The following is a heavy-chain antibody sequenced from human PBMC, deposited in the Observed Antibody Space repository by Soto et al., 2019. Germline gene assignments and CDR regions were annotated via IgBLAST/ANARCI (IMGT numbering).Heavy chain of an antibody. CDR1: GFNFKKFA. J-gene: IGHJ4*02. D-gene: IGHD6-19*01. CDR2: ISCCGGST. V-gene: IGHV3-23*01. CDR3: AKADGEQWLIPHLDN. Sequence: LRLSCEASGFNFKKFAMGWVRQAPGEGLEWVAGISCCGGSTSYADSVKGRFSLARDDSKSTLSLHLNSLRFEDTARYFCAKADGEQWLIPHLDNWGQGTLVTVSS.